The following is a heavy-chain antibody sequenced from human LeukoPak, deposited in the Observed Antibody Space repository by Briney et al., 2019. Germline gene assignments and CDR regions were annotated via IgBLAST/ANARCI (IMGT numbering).Heavy chain of an antibody. Sequence: GGSLRLSCAASGFSFSSYAMSWVRQAPGKGLEWVSLISGSGDKTYYADSVKGRFTISRDNSKNTLYLQVNSLRADDTAVYYCAKDDPNDYKPWIYWGQGTLVIVSS. J-gene: IGHJ4*02. D-gene: IGHD4-11*01. CDR1: GFSFSSYA. CDR3: AKDDPNDYKPWIY. V-gene: IGHV3-23*01. CDR2: ISGSGDKT.